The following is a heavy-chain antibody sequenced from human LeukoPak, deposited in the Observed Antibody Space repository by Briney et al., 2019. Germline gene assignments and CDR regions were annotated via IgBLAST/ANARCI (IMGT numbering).Heavy chain of an antibody. CDR2: IIPIFGTA. V-gene: IGHV1-69*05. CDR3: ARDGYGDYTDDY. Sequence: GASVKVSCKASGGTFSSYAISWVRQAPGQGLEWMGRIIPIFGTASYAQKFQGRVTITTDESTSTAYMELSSLRSEDTAVYYCARDGYGDYTDDYWGQGTLVTVSS. CDR1: GGTFSSYA. D-gene: IGHD4-17*01. J-gene: IGHJ4*02.